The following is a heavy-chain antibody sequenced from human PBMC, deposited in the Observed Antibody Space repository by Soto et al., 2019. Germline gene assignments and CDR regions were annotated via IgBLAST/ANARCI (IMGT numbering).Heavy chain of an antibody. Sequence: EVQLVESGGGLVQPGGSLRLSCAASGFTFSSYEMNWVRQAPGKGLEWVSYISSSGSTIYYADSVKGRFTISRDNAKNSLYLQMNSLRAEDTAVYYCARRAVADWFDPWGQGTLVTVSS. CDR2: ISSSGSTI. V-gene: IGHV3-48*03. D-gene: IGHD6-19*01. CDR1: GFTFSSYE. CDR3: ARRAVADWFDP. J-gene: IGHJ5*02.